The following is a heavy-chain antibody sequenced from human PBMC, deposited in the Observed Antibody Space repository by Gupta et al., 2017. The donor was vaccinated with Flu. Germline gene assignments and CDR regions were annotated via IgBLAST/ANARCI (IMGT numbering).Heavy chain of an antibody. D-gene: IGHD3-10*01. CDR2: ISYDGNNK. V-gene: IGHV3-30-3*01. Sequence: HWVRQAPGKGLEWVAVISYDGNNKYYADSVKGRFTISRDNSENTLYLQMSSLGAEDTAVYYCASLFPETHYYYYFMDVWGEGTTVTVSS. CDR3: ASLFPETHYYYYFMDV. J-gene: IGHJ6*03.